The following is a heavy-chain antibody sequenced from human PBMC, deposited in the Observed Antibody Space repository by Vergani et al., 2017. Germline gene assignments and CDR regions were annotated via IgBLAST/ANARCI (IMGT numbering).Heavy chain of an antibody. CDR1: GGSISSGSYY. V-gene: IGHV4-61*02. D-gene: IGHD3-10*01. Sequence: QVQLQESGPGLVKPSQTLSLTCTVSGGSISSGSYYWSWIRQPAGKGLDWIGRIYTSGSTNYNPSLKSRVTMSVDTSKNQFSLKLSSVTAADTAVYYCAIARARYYFDYWGQGTLVTVSS. CDR2: IYTSGST. J-gene: IGHJ4*02. CDR3: AIARARYYFDY.